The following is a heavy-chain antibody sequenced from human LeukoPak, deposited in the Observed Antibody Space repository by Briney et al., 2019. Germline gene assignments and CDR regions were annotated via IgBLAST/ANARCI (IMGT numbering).Heavy chain of an antibody. D-gene: IGHD3-22*01. CDR2: ISGSGGST. V-gene: IGHV3-23*01. CDR1: GFTFSLYA. Sequence: PGWSLRLSCAASGFTFSLYAMSWVRQAPGKRLEWVSAISGSGGSTYYADSVKGRFTISRDNTNKKLYQQMNSLRAEDTAVYCCAKYRGYDSSGLDYWGQGTLVTVSS. J-gene: IGHJ4*02. CDR3: AKYRGYDSSGLDY.